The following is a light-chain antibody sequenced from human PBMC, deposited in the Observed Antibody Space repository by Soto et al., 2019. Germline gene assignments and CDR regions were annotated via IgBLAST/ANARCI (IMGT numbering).Light chain of an antibody. CDR3: SSYTGSGINTVI. Sequence: QSALTQPASVSGSPGQSITISCTGTSSDVGNYDYVSWFQQLPGKAPKRMIFQVSNRPSGVSDRFSGSKSGNTASLTISGLRAEDEADYYCSSYTGSGINTVIFGGGTKLTVL. J-gene: IGLJ2*01. CDR2: QVS. V-gene: IGLV2-14*01. CDR1: SSDVGNYDY.